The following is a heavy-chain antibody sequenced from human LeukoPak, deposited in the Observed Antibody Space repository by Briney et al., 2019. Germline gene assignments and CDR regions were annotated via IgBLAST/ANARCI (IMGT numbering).Heavy chain of an antibody. V-gene: IGHV1-69*13. CDR3: ARPTFYDYVWGSAGYYFDY. J-gene: IGHJ4*02. Sequence: EASVKVSCKASGGTFSSYAISWVRQAPGQGLEWMGGIIPIFGTANYAQKFQGRVTITADESTSTAYMELSSLRSEDTDVYYCARPTFYDYVWGSAGYYFDYWGQGTLVTVSS. CDR2: IIPIFGTA. D-gene: IGHD3-16*01. CDR1: GGTFSSYA.